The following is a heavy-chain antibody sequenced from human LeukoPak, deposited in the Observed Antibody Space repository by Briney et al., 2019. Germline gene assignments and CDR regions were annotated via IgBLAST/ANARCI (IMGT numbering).Heavy chain of an antibody. CDR1: GGSISNGGYS. J-gene: IGHJ4*02. D-gene: IGHD4/OR15-4a*01. CDR2: IYYSGST. CDR3: ARSNYGAFDY. V-gene: IGHV4-30-4*07. Sequence: SETLSLTCAVSGGSISNGGYSWSWIRQPPGKGLEWIGYIYYSGSTYYNPSLKSRVTISVDTSKNQFSLRLSSVTAADTAVYSCARSNYGAFDYWGQGTLVTVSS.